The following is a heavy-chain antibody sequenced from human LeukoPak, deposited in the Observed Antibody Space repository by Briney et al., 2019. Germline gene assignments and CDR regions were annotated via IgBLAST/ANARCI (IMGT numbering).Heavy chain of an antibody. CDR2: INHSGST. CDR1: GGSFSGYY. Sequence: PSETLSLTCAVYGGSFSGYYWSWIRQPPGKGLEWIGEINHSGSTNYNPSLKSRVTISVDTSKNQFSLKLSSVTAADTAVYYCARRGRLRLRGSFDYWGQGTLVTVSS. V-gene: IGHV4-34*01. D-gene: IGHD3-3*01. CDR3: ARRGRLRLRGSFDY. J-gene: IGHJ4*02.